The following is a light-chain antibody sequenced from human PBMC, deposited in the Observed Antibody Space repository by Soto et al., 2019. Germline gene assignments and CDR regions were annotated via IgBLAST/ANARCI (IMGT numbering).Light chain of an antibody. CDR1: QSVSSSY. V-gene: IGKV3-20*01. CDR3: QQYGSSSYT. J-gene: IGKJ2*01. CDR2: GAS. Sequence: EMVLTQSQGTLSLSPGERATLSCRASQSVSSSYLAWYQQKPGQAPRLLIYGASGRATGIPDRFSGSGSGTDFTLTISRLEPEDFAVYYCQQYGSSSYTFGQGTKLQIK.